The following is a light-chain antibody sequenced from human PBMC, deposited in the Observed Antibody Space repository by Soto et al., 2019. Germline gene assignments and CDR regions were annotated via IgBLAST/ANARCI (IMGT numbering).Light chain of an antibody. J-gene: IGLJ1*01. V-gene: IGLV2-14*01. CDR1: SSDVGSYNY. Sequence: QFVLTQPASVSGSPGQSITISCTGTSSDVGSYNYVAWYQQFPGKTPKLMIYEVRNRPSGVSSRFSGSKSGNTASLTISGLQAEDEADYYCISYTGSDTSYVFGTGTKVTVL. CDR2: EVR. CDR3: ISYTGSDTSYV.